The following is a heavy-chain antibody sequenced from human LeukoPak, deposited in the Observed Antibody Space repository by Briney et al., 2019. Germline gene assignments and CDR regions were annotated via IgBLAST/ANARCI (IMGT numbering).Heavy chain of an antibody. Sequence: GASVKVSCKASGYTFTGYYMHWVRQAPGQGLEWMGRINPNSGGTNYAQKFQGRVTMTRDTSIGTAYMELSRLRSDDTAVYYCARDGSHYDFCCIDVWGKGTTVTFSS. V-gene: IGHV1-2*06. CDR1: GYTFTGYY. D-gene: IGHD3-3*01. J-gene: IGHJ6*03. CDR2: INPNSGGT. CDR3: ARDGSHYDFCCIDV.